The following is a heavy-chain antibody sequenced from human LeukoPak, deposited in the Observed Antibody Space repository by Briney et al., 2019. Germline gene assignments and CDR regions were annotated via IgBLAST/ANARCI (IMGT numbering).Heavy chain of an antibody. V-gene: IGHV4-38-2*02. CDR1: GYSISSTYY. CDR3: ARLLLWFGELLSPAMDV. CDR2: IYHSGAT. D-gene: IGHD3-10*01. Sequence: SETLSLTCTVSGYSISSTYYWGWIRQPPGKGLECIGSIYHSGATYYNPSLKSRVTISVDTSKNQFSLKLSSVTAADTAVYYCARLLLWFGELLSPAMDVWGKGTTVTVSS. J-gene: IGHJ6*03.